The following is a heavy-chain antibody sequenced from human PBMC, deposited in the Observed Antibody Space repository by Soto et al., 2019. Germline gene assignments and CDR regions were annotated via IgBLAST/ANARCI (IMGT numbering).Heavy chain of an antibody. J-gene: IGHJ5*02. D-gene: IGHD2-15*01. CDR2: ISPGSRYP. CDR1: GFTFGDSY. CDR3: VRGGGGGLFDP. V-gene: IGHV3-11*06. Sequence: QVQLVESGGGLVPPGGSLRLSCAGSGFTFGDSYMSWIRQAPGKGLEWLSYISPGSRYPAYADSVKGRFTISRDNAKRSLYLQMMSLTVEATAIYYCVRGGGGGLFDPWGQGTMVTVSS.